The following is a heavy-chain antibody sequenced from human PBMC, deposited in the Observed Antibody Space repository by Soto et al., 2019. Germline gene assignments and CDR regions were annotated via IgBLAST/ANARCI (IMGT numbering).Heavy chain of an antibody. D-gene: IGHD5-18*01. CDR2: IYSGGST. V-gene: IGHV3-66*04. Sequence: EVQLVESGGGLVQPGGSLRLSCAASGVTVSSNYMSWVRQAPGKGLEWVSVIYSGGSTYYADSVKGRFTISRDNSQNTLYLHMNSLRAEDTAVYYCARHGYTYGGGYFDYWGQGTLVTVSS. CDR1: GVTVSSNY. J-gene: IGHJ4*02. CDR3: ARHGYTYGGGYFDY.